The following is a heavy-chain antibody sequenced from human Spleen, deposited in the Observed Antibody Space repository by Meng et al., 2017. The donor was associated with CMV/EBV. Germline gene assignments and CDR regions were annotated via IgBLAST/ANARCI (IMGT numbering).Heavy chain of an antibody. CDR2: INHSGST. Sequence: YGGSFSGYYWSWIRQPAGKGVEWSGEINHSGSTNKNPSLKSRVNISVDTYKNQFSLKLSSVTAADTAVYYCARSPLSITIFPWFDPWGQGTLVTVSS. CDR3: ARSPLSITIFPWFDP. J-gene: IGHJ5*02. D-gene: IGHD3-3*01. V-gene: IGHV4-34*01. CDR1: GGSFSGYY.